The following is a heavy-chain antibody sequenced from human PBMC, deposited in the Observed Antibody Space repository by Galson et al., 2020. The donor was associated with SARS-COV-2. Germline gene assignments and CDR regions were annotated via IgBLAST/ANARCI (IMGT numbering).Heavy chain of an antibody. J-gene: IGHJ4*02. CDR2: LSYEGRNG. D-gene: IGHD2-2*01. CDR1: GFSFSKYG. CDR3: AKESEEEEVPGAIGS. Sequence: GGSLRLSCVASGFSFSKYGMHWVRQSPGKGLYWVAVLSYEGRNGYYADSVKGRFTISRDNSKNTLYLQMNSLSAEDTGVYYCAKESEEEEVPGAIGSWGQGTLVTVSA. V-gene: IGHV3-30*18.